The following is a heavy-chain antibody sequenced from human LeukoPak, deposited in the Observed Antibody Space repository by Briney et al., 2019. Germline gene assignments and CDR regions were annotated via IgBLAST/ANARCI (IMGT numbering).Heavy chain of an antibody. D-gene: IGHD3-10*01. CDR3: AREQGLILWFGAEGLDY. V-gene: IGHV6-1*01. CDR2: TYYRSKWYN. J-gene: IGHJ4*02. Sequence: SQTLSLTCAISGDSVSSNSAAWNWIRQSPSRGLEWLGRTYYRSKWYNDYAVSVKSRITINPDTSKNQFSLQLNSVTPEDTAVYYCAREQGLILWFGAEGLDYWGQGTLVTVSS. CDR1: GDSVSSNSAA.